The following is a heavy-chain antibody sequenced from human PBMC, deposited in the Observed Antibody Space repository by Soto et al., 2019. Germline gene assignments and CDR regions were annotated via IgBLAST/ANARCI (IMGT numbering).Heavy chain of an antibody. CDR2: IYWDDDR. CDR1: GFSFISSGEG. V-gene: IGHV2-5*02. J-gene: IGHJ4*02. D-gene: IGHD3-9*01. Sequence: QITLKESGPTLLKPTQTLTLTCTFSGFSFISSGEGVGWIRQPPGKALEWLALIYWDDDRRYNPSLENRLTITKDNDPSRRKVFLTLTDVDPADTATYYGAHRQRIIRYFDLGYFDSWGQGAPVTVSS. CDR3: AHRQRIIRYFDLGYFDS.